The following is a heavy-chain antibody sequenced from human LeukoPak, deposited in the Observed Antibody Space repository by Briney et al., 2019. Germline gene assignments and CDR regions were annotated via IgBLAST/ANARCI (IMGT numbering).Heavy chain of an antibody. D-gene: IGHD6-19*01. J-gene: IGHJ4*02. CDR1: GFTVSSNY. CDR2: IYSGGST. CDR3: ARAGYTSGWYRN. V-gene: IGHV3-53*01. Sequence: GGSLRLSCAASGFTVSSNYMSWVRQAPGKGLEWVSLIYSGGSTYYADSVKGRFTISRDNSKNTLYLQMNSLRAEDTAVCYCARAGYTSGWYRNWGQGTLVTVSS.